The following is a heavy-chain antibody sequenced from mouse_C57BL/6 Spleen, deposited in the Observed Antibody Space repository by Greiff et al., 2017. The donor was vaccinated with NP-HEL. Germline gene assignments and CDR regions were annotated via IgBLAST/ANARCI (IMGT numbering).Heavy chain of an antibody. CDR1: GYTFTDYE. D-gene: IGHD3-3*01. V-gene: IGHV1-15*01. J-gene: IGHJ2*01. CDR2: IDPETGGT. Sequence: VKLQESGAELVRPGASVTLSCKASGYTFTDYEMHWVKQTPVHGLEWIGAIDPETGGTAYNQKFKGKAILTADKSSSTAYMELRSLTSEDSAVYYCTRSRDGYCDYWGQGTTLTVSS. CDR3: TRSRDGYCDY.